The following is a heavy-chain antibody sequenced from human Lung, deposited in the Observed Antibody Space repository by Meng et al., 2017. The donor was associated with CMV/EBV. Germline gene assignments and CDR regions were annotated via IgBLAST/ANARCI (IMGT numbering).Heavy chain of an antibody. V-gene: IGHV3-30*04. CDR2: ISFDGSNK. J-gene: IGHJ4*02. Sequence: GGSXRLXXAASGFPFSSYAMHGVRQAPGKGLEWVAVISFDGSNKYYTDSVKGRFTISRDISKNTLYLQMNSLRAEDTAVYYCARLYCTGLTCFLDYLGQGXLVTVSS. CDR1: GFPFSSYA. D-gene: IGHD2-8*02. CDR3: ARLYCTGLTCFLDY.